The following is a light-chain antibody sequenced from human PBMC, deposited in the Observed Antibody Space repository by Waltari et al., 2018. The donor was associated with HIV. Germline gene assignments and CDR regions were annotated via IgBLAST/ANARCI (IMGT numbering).Light chain of an antibody. Sequence: AVTQPASVSGLPGQSTTISCTGDDRDFGLYTFVSWYQQHSGKPPRLILYYVDSRASGVSDRFSGSMSGNTASLTISGLRAEDEGHYYCASFTGDNTVIFGGGTEVTVL. CDR1: DRDFGLYTF. CDR2: YVD. V-gene: IGLV2-14*03. J-gene: IGLJ2*01. CDR3: ASFTGDNTVI.